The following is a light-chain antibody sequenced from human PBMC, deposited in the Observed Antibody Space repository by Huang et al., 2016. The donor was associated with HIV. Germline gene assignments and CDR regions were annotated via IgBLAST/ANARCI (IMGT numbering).Light chain of an antibody. CDR2: DAS. J-gene: IGKJ1*01. V-gene: IGKV1-NL1*01. CDR3: QQYYTIRA. CDR1: QGISNS. Sequence: DIQMTQSPSSLSASVGDRVTITCRASQGISNSLAWYQQKPGKAPKLLLYDASKLESGVPFRFSGSGSGTNYPLTISSLQPEDSATYYCQQYYTIRAFGQGTKVEVK.